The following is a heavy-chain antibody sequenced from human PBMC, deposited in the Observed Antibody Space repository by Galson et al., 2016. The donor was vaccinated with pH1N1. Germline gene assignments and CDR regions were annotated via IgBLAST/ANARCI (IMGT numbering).Heavy chain of an antibody. Sequence: TLSLTCTVSGGSISSGSYYWNWIRQPAGEGLEWIGRLYASGSTTYNPSLKSRVTMSVDTSKNQFSLRPTAVTAADTAVYYCARDRVALTGIFDYWGQGTLVTVSS. V-gene: IGHV4-61*02. CDR2: LYASGST. CDR3: ARDRVALTGIFDY. D-gene: IGHD3-10*01. CDR1: GGSISSGSYY. J-gene: IGHJ4*02.